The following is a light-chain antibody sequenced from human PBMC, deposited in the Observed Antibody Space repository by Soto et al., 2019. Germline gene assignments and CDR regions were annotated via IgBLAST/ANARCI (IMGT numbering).Light chain of an antibody. CDR1: HSVGST. Sequence: VMTHSPATLSVSPGERATLSCRASHSVGSTLAWYQQKPGQAPRLLMYDASNRATGIPARFSGSGSGTDFTLTISSLEPEDFAVYYCQQRSNWLPITFGQGTRLEIK. J-gene: IGKJ5*01. V-gene: IGKV3-11*01. CDR3: QQRSNWLPIT. CDR2: DAS.